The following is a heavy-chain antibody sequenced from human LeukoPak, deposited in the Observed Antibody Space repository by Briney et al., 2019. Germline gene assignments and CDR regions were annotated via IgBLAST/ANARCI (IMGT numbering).Heavy chain of an antibody. J-gene: IGHJ4*02. CDR1: GGSISSYY. V-gene: IGHV4-59*01. D-gene: IGHD1-26*01. CDR3: ARERGVVGAIDY. CDR2: IYYSGST. Sequence: PSETLSLTCTVSGGSISSYYWSWIRQPPGKGLEWIGYIYYSGSTNYNPSLKSRVTISVDTSKNQFSLKLSSVTAADTAVYYCARERGVVGAIDYWGQGTLVTVSS.